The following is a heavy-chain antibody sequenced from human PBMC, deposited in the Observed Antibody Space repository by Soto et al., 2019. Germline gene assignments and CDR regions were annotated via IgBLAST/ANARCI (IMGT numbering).Heavy chain of an antibody. CDR1: GFTFSSYG. J-gene: IGHJ4*02. CDR2: IWYDGSNK. D-gene: IGHD3-10*01. Sequence: GGSLRLSCAASGFTFSSYGMHWIRQAPGKGLEWVAVIWYDGSNKYYADSVKGRFTISRDNSKNTLYLQMNSLRAEDTAVYYCARDPQRIYGSGSYYDYWGQGTLVTVSS. CDR3: ARDPQRIYGSGSYYDY. V-gene: IGHV3-33*01.